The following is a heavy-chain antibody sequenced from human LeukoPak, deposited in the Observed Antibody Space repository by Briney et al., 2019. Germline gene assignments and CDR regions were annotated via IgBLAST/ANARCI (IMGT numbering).Heavy chain of an antibody. CDR2: IYYSGST. Sequence: SETLSLTCTVSGGSISSYYWSWIRQPPGKGLEWIGYIYYSGSTNYNPSLKSRVTISVDTSKNQFSLKLSSVTAADTAVYYCARGDSSSKFDYWGQGTLVTVSS. V-gene: IGHV4-59*12. J-gene: IGHJ4*02. CDR1: GGSISSYY. CDR3: ARGDSSSKFDY. D-gene: IGHD6-13*01.